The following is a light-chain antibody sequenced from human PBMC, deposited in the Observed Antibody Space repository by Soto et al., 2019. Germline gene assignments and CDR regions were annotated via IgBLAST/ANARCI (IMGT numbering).Light chain of an antibody. CDR3: SSYTSSTTYV. V-gene: IGLV2-14*01. Sequence: ALTQPASVSGSPGQSITISYTGTNSDVGGYNYVSWYQQHPGKVPKLLIYEVSNRPLGISNRFSGSKSGHTASLTISGLQAEDEADYYCSSYTSSTTYVFGTGTKLTVL. CDR2: EVS. CDR1: NSDVGGYNY. J-gene: IGLJ1*01.